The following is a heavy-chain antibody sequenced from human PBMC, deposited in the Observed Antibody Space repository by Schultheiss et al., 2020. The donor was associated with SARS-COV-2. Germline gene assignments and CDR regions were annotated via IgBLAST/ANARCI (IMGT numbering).Heavy chain of an antibody. V-gene: IGHV1-18*01. CDR3: ARRAGGGDCFDY. J-gene: IGHJ4*02. CDR1: GYTFTSYG. D-gene: IGHD2-21*02. Sequence: ASVKVSCKASGYTFTSYGISWVRQAPGQGLEWMGWISAYNGNTNYAQKLQGRVTMTRDTSISTAYMELSRLRSDDTAVYYCARRAGGGDCFDYWGQGTLVTVSS. CDR2: ISAYNGNT.